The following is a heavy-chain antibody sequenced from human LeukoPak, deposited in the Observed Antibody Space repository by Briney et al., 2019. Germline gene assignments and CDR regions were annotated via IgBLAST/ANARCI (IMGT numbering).Heavy chain of an antibody. CDR1: GGSISSYY. CDR3: ARGRYCSGGSCYPGAFDI. J-gene: IGHJ3*02. Sequence: SETQSLTCTVSGGSISSYYWSWIRQPPGKGLEWIGYIYYSGSTNYNPSLKSRVTISVDTSKNQFSLKLSSVTAADTAVYYCARGRYCSGGSCYPGAFDIWGQGTMVTVSS. CDR2: IYYSGST. V-gene: IGHV4-59*01. D-gene: IGHD2-15*01.